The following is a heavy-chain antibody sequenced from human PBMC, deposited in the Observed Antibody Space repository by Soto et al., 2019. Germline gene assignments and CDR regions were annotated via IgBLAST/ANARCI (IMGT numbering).Heavy chain of an antibody. J-gene: IGHJ6*03. D-gene: IGHD3-3*01. CDR1: GYTFTSYD. CDR2: MNPNSGNT. V-gene: IGHV1-8*01. Sequence: QVQLVQSGAEVKKPGASVKVSCKASGYTFTSYDINWVRQATGQGLEWMGWMNPNSGNTGYAQKFQGRVTMTRNTPINTAYKEPGRPRTEDTAGYYCGRGLPQKNLWRTRRSPFGYYYYYYMDVWGKGTTVTVSS. CDR3: GRGLPQKNLWRTRRSPFGYYYYYYMDV.